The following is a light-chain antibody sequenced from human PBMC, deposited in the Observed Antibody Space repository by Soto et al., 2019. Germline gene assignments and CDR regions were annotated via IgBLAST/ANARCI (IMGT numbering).Light chain of an antibody. V-gene: IGKV1-27*01. Sequence: DIQMTQSPYSLSASGGDRVAITCRASQGISNYLAWYQQKPGKVPKLLIYAASTLQSGVPSRFSGIGSGTDFTLTISSRQPEDVATYYCQEYNSAPFTFGHGNKVDIK. J-gene: IGKJ3*01. CDR3: QEYNSAPFT. CDR1: QGISNY. CDR2: AAS.